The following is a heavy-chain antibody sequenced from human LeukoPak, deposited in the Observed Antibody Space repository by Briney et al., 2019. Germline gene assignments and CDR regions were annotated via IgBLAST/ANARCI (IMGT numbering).Heavy chain of an antibody. CDR1: GVTFATSG. CDR3: AKTGPYYFDI. CDR2: IGTSSRFR. D-gene: IGHD3-10*01. V-gene: IGHV3-23*01. J-gene: IGHJ4*02. Sequence: GGSLRLSCELSGVTFATSGMTWVRQAAGKGLEGAAAIGTSSRFRLYTDSVKGRFTISRDNSRNTVYLQMHSLRADDTAVYYCAKTGPYYFDIWGQGTLVTVSS.